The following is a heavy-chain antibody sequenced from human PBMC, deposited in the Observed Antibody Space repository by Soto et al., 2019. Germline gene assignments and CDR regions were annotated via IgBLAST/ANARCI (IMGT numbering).Heavy chain of an antibody. Sequence: PGESLKISCTCVGYSFTSYWIGWVRQMPGKGLEWMGIIYPGDSDTTYSPSFQGQVTISADKSITPAYLQWSSLKASDTAMYSCERGYCTTTSCDHWFDPWGQGTLVTVSS. CDR1: GYSFTSYW. CDR3: ERGYCTTTSCDHWFDP. J-gene: IGHJ5*02. D-gene: IGHD2-2*01. V-gene: IGHV5-51*01. CDR2: IYPGDSDT.